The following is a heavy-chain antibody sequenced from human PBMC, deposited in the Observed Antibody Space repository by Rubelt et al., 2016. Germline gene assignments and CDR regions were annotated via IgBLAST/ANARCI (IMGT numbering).Heavy chain of an antibody. Sequence: QVRLQQWGAGLLKPSETLSLTCTVSGGSITDSSYYWGWIRQPPGKGLEWLGTIYYDGGTYFNPSPKRRGRISVDTAKNQFSLKRCSVTAADTSVDHCARHSRVFSYYYGMDVWGQGTTVIVSS. V-gene: IGHV4-39*01. CDR3: ARHSRVFSYYYGMDV. J-gene: IGHJ6*02. D-gene: IGHD2-8*01. CDR2: IYYDGGT. CDR1: GGSITDSSYY.